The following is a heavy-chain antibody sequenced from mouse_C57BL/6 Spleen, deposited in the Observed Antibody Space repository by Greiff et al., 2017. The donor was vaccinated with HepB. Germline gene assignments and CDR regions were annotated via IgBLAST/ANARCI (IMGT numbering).Heavy chain of an antibody. V-gene: IGHV1-64*01. CDR2: IHPNSGST. CDR3: ARDCDAWFAY. D-gene: IGHD2-13*01. J-gene: IGHJ3*01. Sequence: VQLQQPGAELVKPGASVKLSCKASGYTFTSYWMHWVKQRPGQGLEWIGMIHPNSGSTNYNEKFKSKATLTVDKSSSTAYMQLSILTSEDSAVYYCARDCDAWFAYWGQGTLVTVSA. CDR1: GYTFTSYW.